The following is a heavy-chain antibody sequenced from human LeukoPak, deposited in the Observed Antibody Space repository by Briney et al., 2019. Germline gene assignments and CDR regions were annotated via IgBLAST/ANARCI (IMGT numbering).Heavy chain of an antibody. CDR3: ARGLWFGELIPAGGMDV. Sequence: GGSLRLSCATSAFTFSSFWMSWVRQAPGKRREWVANIKQDGSEKYYVESVKGRFTISRDNAKNSLYLQMNSLRAEDTAVYYCARGLWFGELIPAGGMDVWGQGTTVTVSS. CDR2: IKQDGSEK. D-gene: IGHD3-10*01. V-gene: IGHV3-7*01. CDR1: AFTFSSFW. J-gene: IGHJ6*02.